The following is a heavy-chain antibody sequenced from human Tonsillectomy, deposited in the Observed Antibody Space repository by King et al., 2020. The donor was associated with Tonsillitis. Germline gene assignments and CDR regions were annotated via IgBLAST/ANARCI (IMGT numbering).Heavy chain of an antibody. CDR1: GGSFSGYF. V-gene: IGHV4-34*01. CDR2: INHSGST. J-gene: IGHJ4*02. Sequence: VQLQQWGAGLLKPSETLSLTCAVYGGSFSGYFWTWISEPPGKGLEWSGEINHSGSTNYNPSLKSRVTISVDTSKNQFSLKLTSVTAADTAVYYCAGSTYSYDNSGYYAYYFDYWGQGTLVTVSS. CDR3: AGSTYSYDNSGYYAYYFDY. D-gene: IGHD3-22*01.